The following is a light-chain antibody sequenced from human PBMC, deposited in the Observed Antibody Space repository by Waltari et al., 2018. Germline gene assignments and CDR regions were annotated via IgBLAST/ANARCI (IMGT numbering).Light chain of an antibody. V-gene: IGKV3-20*01. Sequence: EIVLTQSPGTLSLSPGERATLSCRASQSVGRSFTWYQQKPGQAPRLLIYGASSRATGIPDRFSGSGSGTDFSLTISRLEPEDFALYYCQHYVRLPVSFGQGTKVDIK. CDR1: QSVGRS. CDR3: QHYVRLPVS. J-gene: IGKJ1*01. CDR2: GAS.